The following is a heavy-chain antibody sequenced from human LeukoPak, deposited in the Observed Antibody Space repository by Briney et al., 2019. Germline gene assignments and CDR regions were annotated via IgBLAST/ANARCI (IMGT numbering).Heavy chain of an antibody. J-gene: IGHJ3*02. CDR1: GGSFSGYY. D-gene: IGHD4-17*01. Sequence: PSETLSLTCAIYGGSFSGYYWSWIRQFPGKGLEWIGESNQSGSTNYKPSLKSRVTISVDMSKNQFSLKLSSVTAADTAVYYCASPIYGDYTENGFDIWGQGTMVTVSS. V-gene: IGHV4-34*01. CDR3: ASPIYGDYTENGFDI. CDR2: SNQSGST.